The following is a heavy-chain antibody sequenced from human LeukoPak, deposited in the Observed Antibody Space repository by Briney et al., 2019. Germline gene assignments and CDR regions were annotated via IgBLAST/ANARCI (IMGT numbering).Heavy chain of an antibody. CDR1: GFTFSSYA. CDR3: ARARYSSSPFDY. Sequence: GGSLRLSCAASGFTFSSYAMSWVRQAPGKGLEWVSAISGSGGSTYYADSVKGRFTISRDNSKNTLYLQMNSLRAEDTAVYFCARARYSSSPFDYWGQGTLVTASS. D-gene: IGHD6-13*01. CDR2: ISGSGGST. V-gene: IGHV3-23*01. J-gene: IGHJ4*02.